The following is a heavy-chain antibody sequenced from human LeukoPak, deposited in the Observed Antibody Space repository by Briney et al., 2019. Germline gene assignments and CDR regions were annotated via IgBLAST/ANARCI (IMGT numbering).Heavy chain of an antibody. V-gene: IGHV3-23*01. J-gene: IGHJ3*01. CDR3: ARGRTDAFDL. Sequence: GGSLRLSCAASGFTFSSYAMSWVRQAPGKGLEWVSAISGSGGSTYYADSVKGRFTISRDNSKNTLYLQMNSLRAEDTAMFYCARGRTDAFDLWGQGTMVTVSS. CDR2: ISGSGGST. CDR1: GFTFSSYA.